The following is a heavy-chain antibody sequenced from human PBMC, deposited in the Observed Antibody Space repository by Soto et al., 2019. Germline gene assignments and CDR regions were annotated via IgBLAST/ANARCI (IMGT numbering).Heavy chain of an antibody. CDR2: INHSGST. Sequence: QVQLQQWGAGLLKPSETLSLTCAVYGGSFSGYYWSWIRQPPGKGLEWIGEINHSGSTNYNPSLKSRVTISVDTSKNQFSLKLSSVTAADTAVYYCARGLYCGGDCYSDIDYWGQGTLVTVSS. CDR3: ARGLYCGGDCYSDIDY. V-gene: IGHV4-34*01. J-gene: IGHJ4*02. D-gene: IGHD2-21*02. CDR1: GGSFSGYY.